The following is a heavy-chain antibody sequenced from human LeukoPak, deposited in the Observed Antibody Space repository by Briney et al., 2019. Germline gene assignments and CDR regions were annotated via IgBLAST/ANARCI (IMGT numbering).Heavy chain of an antibody. V-gene: IGHV4-34*01. J-gene: IGHJ4*02. CDR1: GGSFSGYY. D-gene: IGHD3-10*01. CDR3: ARFHKSYYGSGSYYVGLDY. CDR2: INHSGST. Sequence: PSETLSLTCAVYGGSFSGYYWSWIRQPPGKGLEWIGEINHSGSTNYNPSLKSRVTISVDTSKNQFSLKLSSVTAADTAVYYCARFHKSYYGSGSYYVGLDYWGQGTLVTVSS.